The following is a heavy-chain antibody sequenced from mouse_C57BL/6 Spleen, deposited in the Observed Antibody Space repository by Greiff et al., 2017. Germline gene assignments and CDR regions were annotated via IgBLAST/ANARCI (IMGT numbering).Heavy chain of an antibody. J-gene: IGHJ2*01. CDR2: IYPRSGNT. CDR1: GYTFTSYG. Sequence: QVQLKQSGAELARPGASVKLSCKASGYTFTSYGISWVKQRTGQGLEWIGEIYPRSGNTYYNEKFKGKATLTADKSSSTAYMELRSLTSEDSAVYFCARKGLELITTEDYWGQGTTLTVSS. D-gene: IGHD1-1*01. V-gene: IGHV1-81*01. CDR3: ARKGLELITTEDY.